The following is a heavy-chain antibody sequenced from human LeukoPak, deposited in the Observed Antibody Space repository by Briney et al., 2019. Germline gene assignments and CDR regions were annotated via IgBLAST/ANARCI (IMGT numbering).Heavy chain of an antibody. CDR3: ARHGGGSSSWYHYFDY. Sequence: SDTLSLTCAVSGYSISSSNWWGWIRQPPGKGLEWIGYIYYSGSTYYNPSLKSRVTMSVDTSKNQFSLKLSSVTAADTAVYYCARHGGGSSSWYHYFDYWGQGTLVTVSS. D-gene: IGHD6-13*01. V-gene: IGHV4-28*01. CDR2: IYYSGST. J-gene: IGHJ4*02. CDR1: GYSISSSNW.